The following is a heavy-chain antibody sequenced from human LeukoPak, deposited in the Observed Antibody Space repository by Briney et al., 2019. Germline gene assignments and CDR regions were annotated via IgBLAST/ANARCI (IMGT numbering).Heavy chain of an antibody. Sequence: GGSLRLSCAASGFTFSNYAMSWVRQAPGKGLEWVSSISSSSNYMYYTDSVKGRFTIFRDNAENSLYLQMNSLRIEDTAVYYCARGLISSGYSPYFDYWGQGTLVTVSS. J-gene: IGHJ4*02. CDR2: ISSSSNYM. V-gene: IGHV3-21*01. CDR1: GFTFSNYA. CDR3: ARGLISSGYSPYFDY. D-gene: IGHD3-22*01.